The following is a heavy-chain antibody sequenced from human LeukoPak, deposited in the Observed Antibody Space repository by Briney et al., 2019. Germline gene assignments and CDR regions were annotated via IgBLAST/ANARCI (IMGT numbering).Heavy chain of an antibody. V-gene: IGHV3-30*18. CDR2: IAHDGSDK. CDR3: ANPLGTSTINFLIDY. Sequence: PGGSLRLSCAASGFTFSSYGMHWVRQAPGKGLDWVAVIAHDGSDKYYADSVDGEFTISRNNSKNTLYLKMDSLRAEDPAIYYSANPLGTSTINFLIDYWGRGPLVPVTA. D-gene: IGHD7-27*01. J-gene: IGHJ4*02. CDR1: GFTFSSYG.